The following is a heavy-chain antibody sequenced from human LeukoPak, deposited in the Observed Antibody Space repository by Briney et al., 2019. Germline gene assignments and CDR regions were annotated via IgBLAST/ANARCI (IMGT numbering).Heavy chain of an antibody. Sequence: ESSETLSLTCTVSGGSISSGTYYYSWIRQSPGKGLEWIGYMYHSGNTFYNPSLKSRVTISVDTSKNQFSLKLTSVTAADTAVYYCARHRYSSGPWFDPWGQGTLVTVSP. CDR3: ARHRYSSGPWFDP. CDR1: GGSISSGTYY. D-gene: IGHD6-19*01. J-gene: IGHJ5*02. V-gene: IGHV4-30-2*06. CDR2: MYHSGNT.